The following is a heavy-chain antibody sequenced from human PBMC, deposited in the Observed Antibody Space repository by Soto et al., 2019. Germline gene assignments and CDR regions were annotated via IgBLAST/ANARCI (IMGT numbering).Heavy chain of an antibody. CDR1: GFTFSYYW. J-gene: IGHJ4*02. CDR3: ARGDRGAFDD. V-gene: IGHV3-74*01. CDR2: IHSDGSAT. D-gene: IGHD3-10*01. Sequence: EVQLVESGGALVQPGGSLRLSCAASGFTFSYYWMHWVRQPPGKGLVWVSRIHSDGSATTYADSVKGRFTISRDNAKNRLYLQMNSLTADDTAVYYCARGDRGAFDDWGQGTLVTVSS.